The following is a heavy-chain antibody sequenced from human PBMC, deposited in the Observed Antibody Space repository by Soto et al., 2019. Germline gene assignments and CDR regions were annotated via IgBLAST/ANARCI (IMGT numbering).Heavy chain of an antibody. Sequence: EVQLVESGGALVQPGGSLRLSCAASGFNFNNYWMSWVRQAPGKGLEWVATIRQDGGEKHCVDSVKGRFTISRDNAKNSLYLQMDSLRVEDTAVYYCAWGCGSSSCPYFFDYWGQGTLVTVSS. CDR3: AWGCGSSSCPYFFDY. V-gene: IGHV3-7*04. CDR1: GFNFNNYW. CDR2: IRQDGGEK. J-gene: IGHJ4*02. D-gene: IGHD2-2*01.